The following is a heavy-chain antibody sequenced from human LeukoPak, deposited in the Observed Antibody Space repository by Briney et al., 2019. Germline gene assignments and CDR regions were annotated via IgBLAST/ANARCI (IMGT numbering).Heavy chain of an antibody. CDR1: GFTFSSYW. J-gene: IGHJ4*02. V-gene: IGHV3-7*01. Sequence: GGSLRLSCAASGFTFSSYWMSWVRQAPGKGLEWVANIKQDGSEKYYVDSVKGRFTISRDNAKNSLYLQMNSLRAEDTAVYYCARSHPRRPHEVDILTGYYDYWGQGTLVTVSS. D-gene: IGHD3-9*01. CDR2: IKQDGSEK. CDR3: ARSHPRRPHEVDILTGYYDY.